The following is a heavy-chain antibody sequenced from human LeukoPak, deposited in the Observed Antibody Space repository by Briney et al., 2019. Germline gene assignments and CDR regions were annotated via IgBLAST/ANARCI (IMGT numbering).Heavy chain of an antibody. CDR1: GFTFSSYG. V-gene: IGHV3-30*02. CDR2: IRYDGSNK. Sequence: PGGSLRLSCAASGFTFSSYGMHWVRQAPGKGLEWVAFIRYDGSNKYYADSVKGRFTISRDNSKNTLYLQMNSLRAEDTAVYYCAKDGAKLEWLLYGYYFDYWGQGTLVTVSS. CDR3: AKDGAKLEWLLYGYYFDY. D-gene: IGHD3-3*01. J-gene: IGHJ4*02.